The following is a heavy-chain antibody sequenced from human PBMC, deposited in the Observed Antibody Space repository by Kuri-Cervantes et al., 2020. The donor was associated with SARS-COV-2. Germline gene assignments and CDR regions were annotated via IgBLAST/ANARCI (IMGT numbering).Heavy chain of an antibody. J-gene: IGHJ6*03. V-gene: IGHV3-30-3*01. D-gene: IGHD4-23*01. CDR3: AKDGSVTKVARTTYYYYHYMDV. Sequence: GGSLRLSCAASGFTFSSYAMHWVSQAPGKWLEWVAVISYDGSNKYYADSVKGRFTISRDNSKYALYLQMNSLSAADTAVYYCAKDGSVTKVARTTYYYYHYMDVWGKGTAVTVSS. CDR2: ISYDGSNK. CDR1: GFTFSSYA.